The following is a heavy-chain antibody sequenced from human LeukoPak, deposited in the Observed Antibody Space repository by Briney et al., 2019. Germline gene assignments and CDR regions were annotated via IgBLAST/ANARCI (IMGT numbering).Heavy chain of an antibody. CDR3: ARDSSGSYNLFDP. J-gene: IGHJ5*02. D-gene: IGHD6-19*01. CDR2: ISYDGSNE. V-gene: IGHV3-30*04. CDR1: GFSFSSYA. Sequence: GGSLRLSCAASGFSFSSYAMHWVRQAPGEGLEWVAVISYDGSNEYYPDSVKGRFTISRDNSKNTLYLQMNSLRAEDTAVYYCARDSSGSYNLFDPWGQGTLVTVSS.